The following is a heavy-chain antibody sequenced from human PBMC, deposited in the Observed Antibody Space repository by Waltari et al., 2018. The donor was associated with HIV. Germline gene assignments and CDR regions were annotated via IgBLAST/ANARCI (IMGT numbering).Heavy chain of an antibody. V-gene: IGHV1-8*01. Sequence: QVQLVQSGAEVKKPGASVKVSCKASGYTFTSYDINWVRQATGQGPEWMGWMTPDSVNTGYAKKFQGRVTMTRNTSISTAYMELSSLRSEDTAVYYCATNYYGSGNGLYYYGMAVWGQGTTVTVSS. CDR1: GYTFTSYD. CDR2: MTPDSVNT. CDR3: ATNYYGSGNGLYYYGMAV. J-gene: IGHJ6*02. D-gene: IGHD3-10*01.